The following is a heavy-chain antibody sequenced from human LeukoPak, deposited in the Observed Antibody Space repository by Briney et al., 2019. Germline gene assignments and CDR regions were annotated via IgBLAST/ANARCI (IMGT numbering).Heavy chain of an antibody. CDR2: IYDDNT. CDR1: GFTFSAYA. J-gene: IGHJ4*02. V-gene: IGHV3-23*01. CDR3: AARKVRGVWFYLDY. Sequence: GVSLRLSCAASGFTFSAYAMAWVRQAPGKGLEWVSTIYDDNTYYADSVKGRFAISTDNSKNTLYLQMNSLRVEDTAVYFCAARKVRGVWFYLDYWGQGTLVTVSS. D-gene: IGHD3-10*01.